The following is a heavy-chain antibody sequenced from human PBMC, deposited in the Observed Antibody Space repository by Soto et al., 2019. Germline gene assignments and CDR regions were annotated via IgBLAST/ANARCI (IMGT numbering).Heavy chain of an antibody. CDR3: ARDEYYDSSGTALFGY. J-gene: IGHJ4*02. CDR2: IWYDGSNK. Sequence: GGSLRLSCAASGFTFSSYGMHWVRQAPGKGLEWVAVIWYDGSNKYYADSVKGRFTISRDNSKNTLYLQMNSLRAEDTAVYYCARDEYYDSSGTALFGYWGQGTLVTVSS. D-gene: IGHD3-22*01. V-gene: IGHV3-33*01. CDR1: GFTFSSYG.